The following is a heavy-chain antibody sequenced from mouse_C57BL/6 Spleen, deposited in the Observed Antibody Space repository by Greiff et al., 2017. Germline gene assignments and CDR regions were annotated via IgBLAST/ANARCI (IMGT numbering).Heavy chain of an antibody. Sequence: VQLQQSGPELVKPGASVKISCKASGYAFSSSWMNWVKQRPGKGLEWIGRIYPGDGDTNYNGKFKGKATLTADKSSSTAYMQLSSLTSEDSAVYVCARATMVTTGDHDFDYWGQGTTLTVSS. J-gene: IGHJ2*01. V-gene: IGHV1-82*01. CDR2: IYPGDGDT. CDR3: ARATMVTTGDHDFDY. D-gene: IGHD2-2*01. CDR1: GYAFSSSW.